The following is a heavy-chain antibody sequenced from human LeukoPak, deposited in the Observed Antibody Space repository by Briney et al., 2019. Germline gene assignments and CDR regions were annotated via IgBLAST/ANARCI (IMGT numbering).Heavy chain of an antibody. Sequence: ASVKVSCKVSGYTLTELSVHWVRQSPGKGLECMGGFDPEDGETIYAQKFQVRVTMTEDTSTYTAYMELSSLRSEDTAVYYCAAETYYYDSSGLSWGQGTLVTVSS. V-gene: IGHV1-24*01. CDR2: FDPEDGET. CDR3: AAETYYYDSSGLS. CDR1: GYTLTELS. J-gene: IGHJ5*02. D-gene: IGHD3-22*01.